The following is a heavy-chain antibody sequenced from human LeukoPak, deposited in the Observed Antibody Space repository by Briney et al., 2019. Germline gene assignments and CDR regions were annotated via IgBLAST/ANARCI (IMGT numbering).Heavy chain of an antibody. CDR2: IYYSGST. CDR3: ASSIVVVPAASFPAFDI. Sequence: PSETLSLTCTVSGGSFSSGSYYWSWIRQPPGKGLEWIGYIYYSGSTNYNPSLKSRVTISVDTSKNQFSLKLSSVTAADTAVYYCASSIVVVPAASFPAFDIWGQGTMVTVSS. D-gene: IGHD2-2*01. CDR1: GGSFSSGSYY. J-gene: IGHJ3*02. V-gene: IGHV4-61*01.